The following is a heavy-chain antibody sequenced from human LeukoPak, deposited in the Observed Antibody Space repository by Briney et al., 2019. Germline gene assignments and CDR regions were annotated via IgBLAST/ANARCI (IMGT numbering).Heavy chain of an antibody. CDR3: AREGYSSGWYFNH. D-gene: IGHD6-25*01. J-gene: IGHJ4*02. CDR2: IYPGDSDI. V-gene: IGHV5-51*01. Sequence: GESLKISCKVSGYSFSNYWIGWVRQRPGKGLEWMGIIYPGDSDIKYNPSFQGQVTISTNKSSSTAYLQWTSLRASGTAMYYCAREGYSSGWYFNHWGQGTLVSVFS. CDR1: GYSFSNYW.